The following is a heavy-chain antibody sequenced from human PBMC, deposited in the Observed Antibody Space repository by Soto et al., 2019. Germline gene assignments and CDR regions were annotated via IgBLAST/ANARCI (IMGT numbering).Heavy chain of an antibody. CDR3: AREKSYFDY. J-gene: IGHJ4*02. CDR2: ISAYNANA. Sequence: QIQLLQSGAEVKKPGASVKVTCKASGYTFRNFGISWVRQAPGQGLEWMGWISAYNANANYAQKFQGRLTMTADTSTSTAYMELRSPRSDDTAVYYCAREKSYFDYWGQGTLVTVSS. V-gene: IGHV1-18*01. CDR1: GYTFRNFG.